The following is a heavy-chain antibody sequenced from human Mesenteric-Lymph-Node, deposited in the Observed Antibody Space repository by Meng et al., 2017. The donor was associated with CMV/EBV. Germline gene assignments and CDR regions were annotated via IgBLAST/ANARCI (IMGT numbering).Heavy chain of an antibody. D-gene: IGHD2/OR15-2a*01. CDR3: ARSPLAVPPSMRLHPFDY. J-gene: IGHJ5*01. CDR1: GGTFSSYT. CDR2: IIPILGIA. Sequence: SVKVSCKASGGTFSSYTISWVRQAPGQGLEWMGRIIPILGIANYAQKFQGRVTITADKSTSTAYMELSRLRPDDSAMYSCARSPLAVPPSMRLHPFDYWGHGTLVTVSS. V-gene: IGHV1-69*02.